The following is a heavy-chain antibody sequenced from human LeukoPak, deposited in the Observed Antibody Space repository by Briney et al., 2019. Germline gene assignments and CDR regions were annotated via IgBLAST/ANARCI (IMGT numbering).Heavy chain of an antibody. Sequence: PGESLRLSCAASGCTFSSYAMHWVRQAPGKGLEYVSAISSNGGSTYYANSVKGRFTISRDNSKNTLYLQMGSLRAEDMAVYYCARSYYMDVWGKGTTVTVSS. CDR1: GCTFSSYA. CDR3: ARSYYMDV. J-gene: IGHJ6*03. CDR2: ISSNGGST. V-gene: IGHV3-64*01.